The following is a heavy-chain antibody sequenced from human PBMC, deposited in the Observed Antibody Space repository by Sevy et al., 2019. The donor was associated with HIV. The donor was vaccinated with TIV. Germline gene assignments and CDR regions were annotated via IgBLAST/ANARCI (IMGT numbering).Heavy chain of an antibody. CDR1: GGSINSDH. J-gene: IGHJ3*02. CDR3: ARRNDFDI. Sequence: SETLSLTCTVSGGSINSDHWNWIRQPPGKGLEWIGYVYYTGGINYNPSLKNRVTISVDRTKNQFSLKLTSVTAADTAVYYCARRNDFDIWGQWTMVTVSS. CDR2: VYYTGGI. V-gene: IGHV4-59*08.